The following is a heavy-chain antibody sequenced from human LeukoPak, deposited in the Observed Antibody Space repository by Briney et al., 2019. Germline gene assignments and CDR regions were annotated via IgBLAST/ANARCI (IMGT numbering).Heavy chain of an antibody. CDR2: INHSGST. Sequence: SETLSLTCAVYGXSFSGYYWSWIRQPPGKGLEWIGEINHSGSTNYNPSLKSRVTISVDTSKNQFSLKLSSVTAADTAVYYCARGRAGHCSGGSCSLPLLDYWGQGTLVTVSS. V-gene: IGHV4-34*01. D-gene: IGHD2-15*01. J-gene: IGHJ4*02. CDR3: ARGRAGHCSGGSCSLPLLDY. CDR1: GXSFSGYY.